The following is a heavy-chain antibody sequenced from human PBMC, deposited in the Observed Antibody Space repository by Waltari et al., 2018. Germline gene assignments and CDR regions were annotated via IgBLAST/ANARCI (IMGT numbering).Heavy chain of an antibody. Sequence: QVQLQESGPGLVKPSETLSLTCAVSGYSISRGYYWGWVRQPPGKGLEWIGGSYHSGSTYYNPSLKSRVTISVDTSKNQFSLKLSSVTAADTAVYYCARDLPPDYWGQGTLVTVSS. CDR1: GYSISRGYY. CDR3: ARDLPPDY. J-gene: IGHJ4*02. CDR2: SYHSGST. V-gene: IGHV4-38-2*02.